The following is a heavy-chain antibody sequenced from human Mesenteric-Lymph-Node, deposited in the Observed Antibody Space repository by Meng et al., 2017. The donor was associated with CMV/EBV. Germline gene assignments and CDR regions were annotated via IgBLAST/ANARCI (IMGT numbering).Heavy chain of an antibody. V-gene: IGHV1-46*01. D-gene: IGHD1-26*01. CDR2: INPSDDYT. Sequence: ASVKVSCKASGYTFTSYYMHWVRQAPGQGLEWLGLINPSDDYTEYAQKFQGRVTMTRDTSTNTVYMDLSSLRSEDTAVYYCARDPIVGADFDFDYWGQGTLVTVSS. CDR3: ARDPIVGADFDFDY. J-gene: IGHJ4*02. CDR1: GYTFTSYY.